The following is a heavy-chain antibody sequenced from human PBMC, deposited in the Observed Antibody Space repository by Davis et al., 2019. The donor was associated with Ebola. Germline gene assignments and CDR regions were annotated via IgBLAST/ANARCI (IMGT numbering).Heavy chain of an antibody. Sequence: ASVKVSCKASGGTFSSYTISWVRQAPGQGLEWMGRINTNTGNPTYAQGFTGRFVFSLDTSVSTAYLQISSLKAEDTAVYYCARALASGSSHWFDPWGQGTLVTVSS. CDR1: GGTFSSYT. CDR3: ARALASGSSHWFDP. CDR2: INTNTGNP. J-gene: IGHJ5*02. V-gene: IGHV7-4-1*02. D-gene: IGHD1-26*01.